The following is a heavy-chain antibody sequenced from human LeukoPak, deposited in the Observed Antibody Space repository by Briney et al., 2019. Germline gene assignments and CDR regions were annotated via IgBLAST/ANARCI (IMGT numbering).Heavy chain of an antibody. CDR1: GFSFSFYG. D-gene: IGHD3-16*01. V-gene: IGHV3-33*03. CDR3: TRWGAGGLTLDY. Sequence: GGSLRLSCATSGFSFSFYGMQWVRQAPGKGLEWVAVIWNDGSQKYYGDSVKGRFTISEDNSRKTVNLQIDSLRAEDTAIYYCTRWGAGGLTLDYWGQGVLVTVSS. CDR2: IWNDGSQK. J-gene: IGHJ4*02.